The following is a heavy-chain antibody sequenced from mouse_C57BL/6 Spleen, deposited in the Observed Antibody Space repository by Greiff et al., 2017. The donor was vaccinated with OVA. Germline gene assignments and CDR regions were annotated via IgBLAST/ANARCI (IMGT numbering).Heavy chain of an antibody. D-gene: IGHD1-1*01. Sequence: VQLQQSGAELAKPGASVKLSCKASGYTFTSYWMHWVKQRPGQGLEWIGYINPSSGYTKYNQKFKDKATLTADKSYSTAYMQLSSLTYEDSAVYYCSREGDYYYGSSAWFAYWGQGTLVTVSA. CDR3: SREGDYYYGSSAWFAY. CDR1: GYTFTSYW. V-gene: IGHV1-7*01. CDR2: INPSSGYT. J-gene: IGHJ3*01.